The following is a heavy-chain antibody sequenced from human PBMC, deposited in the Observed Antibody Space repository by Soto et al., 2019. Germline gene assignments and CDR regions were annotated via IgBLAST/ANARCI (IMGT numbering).Heavy chain of an antibody. CDR2: IYNSGST. D-gene: IGHD2-2*01. V-gene: IGHV4-30-2*01. CDR3: ATTLYFEDAPGDSLHS. J-gene: IGHJ4*02. CDR1: GGFISSGGYS. Sequence: ALSLTCAVSGGFISSGGYSWSWIRQPTGKGLGGVGYIYNSGSTYYTPSLESRVSISVDRSNNQFSLNLTSVTAADTAVYYCATTLYFEDAPGDSLHSWGPGLLVTVSS.